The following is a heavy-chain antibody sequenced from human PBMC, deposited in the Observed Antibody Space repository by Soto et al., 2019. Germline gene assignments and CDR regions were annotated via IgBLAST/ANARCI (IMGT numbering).Heavy chain of an antibody. CDR1: GFTFSTYS. CDR3: AREETAWPLAYGLDV. J-gene: IGHJ6*02. V-gene: IGHV3-21*02. Sequence: EVQLVESGGGLVQPGGSLRLSCVASGFTFSTYSMNWVRQAPGKGLEWVSTIGTRSDIYYAESVKGRFTISRDNTKNSLSRQMNSLRVEDTAVYYCAREETAWPLAYGLDVWGQGTAVTVSS. D-gene: IGHD2-21*02. CDR2: IGTRSDI.